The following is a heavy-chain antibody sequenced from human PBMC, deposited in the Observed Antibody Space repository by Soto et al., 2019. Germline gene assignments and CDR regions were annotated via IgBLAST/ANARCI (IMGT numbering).Heavy chain of an antibody. CDR2: IYYSGST. CDR3: ATTLGYGDYEDS. J-gene: IGHJ4*02. Sequence: SETLSLTCTVSGGSISSSSLYWGWIRQPPGKGLEWIGSIYYSGSTYYNPSLKSRVTVYLDKPKNQFSLRLSSVTAADTALYYCATTLGYGDYEDSWGQGTLVTVSS. D-gene: IGHD4-17*01. CDR1: GGSISSSSLY. V-gene: IGHV4-39*01.